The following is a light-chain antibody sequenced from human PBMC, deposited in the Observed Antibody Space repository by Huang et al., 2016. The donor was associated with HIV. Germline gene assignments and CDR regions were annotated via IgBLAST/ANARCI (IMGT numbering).Light chain of an antibody. Sequence: AIQMTQSPSSLSASVGDRVTITCRASQDVRNDLGGYQQKPVKTPKLLIYGASSLQSEVPLRFSGSGSGTDFTLTIGGLQPEDFATYYCLQVSNYPFTFGPGTKVDVK. J-gene: IGKJ3*01. V-gene: IGKV1-6*01. CDR2: GAS. CDR3: LQVSNYPFT. CDR1: QDVRND.